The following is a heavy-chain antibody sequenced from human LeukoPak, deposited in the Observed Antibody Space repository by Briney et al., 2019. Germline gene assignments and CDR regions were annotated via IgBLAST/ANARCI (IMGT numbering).Heavy chain of an antibody. CDR1: GYSFTSYW. V-gene: IGHV5-51*01. CDR3: ARRSSGGSYWD. CDR2: IYPGDSET. D-gene: IGHD1-26*01. J-gene: IGHJ4*02. Sequence: GESLKISCKGSGYSFTSYWIAWVRQMPGKGLEWMAIIYPGDSETRYSPSFQGQVTISAEKSITTAYLQWSSLKASDTAMYYCARRSSGGSYWDWGQGTLVTVSS.